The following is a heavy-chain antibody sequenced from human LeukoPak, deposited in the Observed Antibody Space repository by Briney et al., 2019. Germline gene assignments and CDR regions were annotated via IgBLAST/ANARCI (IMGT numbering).Heavy chain of an antibody. V-gene: IGHV4-34*01. CDR3: ARVAGYLPTRWFDP. CDR2: INYTGST. J-gene: IGHJ5*02. Sequence: SETLSLTCAVYGGSFSGFYWSWIRHVPGKGLEWIGEINYTGSTSYNPSLKSRVTISVDTSQNQFFLLLTSVTAAGTAVYYCARVAGYLPTRWFDPWGQGTHVTVSS. CDR1: GGSFSGFY. D-gene: IGHD6-25*01.